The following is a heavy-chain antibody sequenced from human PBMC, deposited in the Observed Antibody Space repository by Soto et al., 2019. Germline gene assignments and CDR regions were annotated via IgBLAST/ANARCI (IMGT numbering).Heavy chain of an antibody. V-gene: IGHV1-18*01. D-gene: IGHD6-19*01. CDR1: GYTFTSYG. CDR2: ISAYNGNT. Sequence: ASVKVSCKASGYTFTSYGISWVRQAPGQGLEWMGWISAYNGNTNYAQKLQGRVTMTTDTSTSTAYMELTRLSSDDTAVYYCARGLQWLDPYYLDYWGQGTLVTVSS. J-gene: IGHJ4*02. CDR3: ARGLQWLDPYYLDY.